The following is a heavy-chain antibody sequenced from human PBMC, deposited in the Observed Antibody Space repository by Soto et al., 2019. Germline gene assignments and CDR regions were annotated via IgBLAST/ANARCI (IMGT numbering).Heavy chain of an antibody. CDR3: ARGVAVLDY. J-gene: IGHJ4*02. D-gene: IGHD6-19*01. V-gene: IGHV4-61*01. CDR1: GYSISSGYY. Sequence: SETLSLTCAVSGYSISSGYYWGWIWQPPGKGLEWIGYIYYSGSTNYNPSLKSRVTISVDTSKNQFSLKLSSVTAADTAVYYCARGVAVLDYWGQGTLVTVSS. CDR2: IYYSGST.